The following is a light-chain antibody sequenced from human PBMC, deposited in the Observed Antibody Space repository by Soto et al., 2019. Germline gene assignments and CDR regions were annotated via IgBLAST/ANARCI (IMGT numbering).Light chain of an antibody. V-gene: IGKV4-1*01. CDR1: QSLSYSSNNKNY. Sequence: DIVMTQSPDSLAVSLGERATINCKSSQSLSYSSNNKNYLVWYQQKPGQPPRLLIYWASTRESGVPDRFSGSGSGTDFTLTISSLQAEDVAFYYCQQYYITPLTFGGGTKVEI. CDR2: WAS. CDR3: QQYYITPLT. J-gene: IGKJ4*01.